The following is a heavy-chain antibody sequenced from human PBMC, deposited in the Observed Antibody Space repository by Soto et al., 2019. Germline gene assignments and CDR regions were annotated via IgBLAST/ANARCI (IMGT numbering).Heavy chain of an antibody. V-gene: IGHV4-34*01. CDR2: INHSGST. Sequence: QVQLQQWGAGLLKPSDTLSLTCGLYGGSFTDYYWNWIRQPPGKGLEWIGEINHSGSTNYNPSFKRRVTIPVDTSKNQYSLNLSSVSAADTAVYYCARGDSSSWSTAFDIWGQGTKVTVSS. CDR3: ARGDSSSWSTAFDI. J-gene: IGHJ3*02. D-gene: IGHD6-13*01. CDR1: GGSFTDYY.